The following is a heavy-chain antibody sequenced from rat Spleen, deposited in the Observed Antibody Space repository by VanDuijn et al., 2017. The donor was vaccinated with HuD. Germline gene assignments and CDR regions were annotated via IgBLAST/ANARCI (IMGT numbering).Heavy chain of an antibody. CDR2: ISTGGGNT. CDR3: ARHRWDYDAEDVMDA. D-gene: IGHD1-12*01. V-gene: IGHV5-25*01. Sequence: EVQLVESGGGLVQPGRSMKLSCAASGFTFSNYYMAWVRQAPTKGLEWVASISTGGGNTYYRDSVKGRFTISRDNAKSTLYLQMDSLRSEDTATYYCARHRWDYDAEDVMDAWGQGASVTVSS. CDR1: GFTFSNYY. J-gene: IGHJ4*01.